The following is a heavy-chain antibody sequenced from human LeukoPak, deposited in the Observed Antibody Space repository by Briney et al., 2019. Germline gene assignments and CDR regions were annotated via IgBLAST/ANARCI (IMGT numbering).Heavy chain of an antibody. Sequence: GGSLRLSCAASGFTFSSHAMSWVRQAPGEGMEWVSAISGGGDLTYYADSLKGRFTSSRDNSKNTLYLQMNSLSAEDTAVYYCAKWGYYYDVTLTDGMDVWGQGTTVTVSS. CDR1: GFTFSSHA. J-gene: IGHJ6*02. CDR2: ISGGGDLT. D-gene: IGHD3-22*01. V-gene: IGHV3-23*01. CDR3: AKWGYYYDVTLTDGMDV.